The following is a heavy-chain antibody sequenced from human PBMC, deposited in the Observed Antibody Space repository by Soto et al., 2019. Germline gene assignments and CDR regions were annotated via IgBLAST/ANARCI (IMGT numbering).Heavy chain of an antibody. CDR2: INHSGST. V-gene: IGHV4-34*01. J-gene: IGHJ4*02. Sequence: QVQLQQWGAGLLKPSETLSLTCAVYGGSFSGYSWTWIRQPPGTGLEWIGEINHSGSTNYNPSLKSRVTISVDTSKNQFSLTLTSLTAADTAVYYCARDKITGLFDYWCQGALVTVSS. D-gene: IGHD2-8*02. CDR3: ARDKITGLFDY. CDR1: GGSFSGYS.